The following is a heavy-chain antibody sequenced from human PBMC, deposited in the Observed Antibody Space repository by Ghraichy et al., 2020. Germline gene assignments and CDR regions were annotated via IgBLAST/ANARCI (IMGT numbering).Heavy chain of an antibody. CDR2: ISWNSGSI. CDR3: AKDIRGYTYGLIDY. CDR1: GFSFDDYA. Sequence: SLRLSCAASGFSFDDYAMHWVRQAPGKGLEWVSGISWNSGSIGYADSVKGRFTISRDNAKNSLYLQMNSLRAEDTALYYCAKDIRGYTYGLIDYWGQGTLVTVSS. J-gene: IGHJ4*02. D-gene: IGHD5-18*01. V-gene: IGHV3-9*01.